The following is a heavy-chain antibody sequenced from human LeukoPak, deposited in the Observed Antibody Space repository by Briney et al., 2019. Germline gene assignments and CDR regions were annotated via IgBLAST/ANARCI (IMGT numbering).Heavy chain of an antibody. Sequence: SSETLSLTCTVSGGSISSGDYYWSWIRQPPGKGLEWIGYIYYSGSTYYNPSLKSRVTISVDTSKNQFSLKLSSVTAADTAVYYCARDSHLLRLGFDPWGQGTLVTVSS. CDR2: IYYSGST. J-gene: IGHJ5*02. V-gene: IGHV4-30-4*02. CDR3: ARDSHLLRLGFDP. CDR1: GGSISSGDYY. D-gene: IGHD3-3*01.